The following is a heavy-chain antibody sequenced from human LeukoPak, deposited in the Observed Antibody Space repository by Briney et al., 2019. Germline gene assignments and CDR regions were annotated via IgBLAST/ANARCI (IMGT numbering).Heavy chain of an antibody. CDR3: AKSLEYDGGVLWALPQY. CDR1: GFTFTSYA. D-gene: IGHD2-8*02. V-gene: IGHV3-23*01. Sequence: GGSLRLSCVASGFTFTSYAMSWVRQPPGKGLEWVSVIRGSGTVTYFADSVKGGFTVSRDNSKKTLYLQMIRLRSEDTALYDSAKSLEYDGGVLWALPQYWGQGTLVTVSS. CDR2: IRGSGTVT. J-gene: IGHJ4*02.